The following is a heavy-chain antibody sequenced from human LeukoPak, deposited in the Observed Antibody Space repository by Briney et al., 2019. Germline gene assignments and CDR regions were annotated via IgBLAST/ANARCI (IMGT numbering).Heavy chain of an antibody. J-gene: IGHJ5*02. Sequence: SETLSLTRTVSGGSISSYYWSWIRQPAGKGLEWIGRIYTSGSTNYNPSLKSRVTMSVDTSKNQFSLKLSSVTAADTAVYYCARDHSVANWFDPWGQGTLVTVSS. D-gene: IGHD3-10*01. CDR2: IYTSGST. V-gene: IGHV4-4*07. CDR1: GGSISSYY. CDR3: ARDHSVANWFDP.